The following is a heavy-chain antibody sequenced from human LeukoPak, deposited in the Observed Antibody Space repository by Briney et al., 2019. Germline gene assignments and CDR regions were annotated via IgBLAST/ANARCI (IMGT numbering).Heavy chain of an antibody. V-gene: IGHV3-72*01. Sequence: GGSLRLSCADSGFSFCVHYMDWVRQAPGKGLEWVGRTRNKAKSYTTEYAASVKGRFTISRDDSKNSLYLQMNSLKTEDTAVYYCARGGSYYASYFDYWGQGTLVTVSS. CDR3: ARGGSYYASYFDY. D-gene: IGHD1-26*01. CDR1: GFSFCVHY. CDR2: TRNKAKSYTT. J-gene: IGHJ4*02.